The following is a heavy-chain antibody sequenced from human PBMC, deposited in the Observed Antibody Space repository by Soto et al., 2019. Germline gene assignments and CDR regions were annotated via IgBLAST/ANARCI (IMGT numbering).Heavy chain of an antibody. Sequence: SETLSLTCAVSGDSIGSGDFYWTWIRQSPGKGLEYIGYIYKSGRTYYNPSLKSRPTISLDTSKSQFFLGLSSVTAADTAMYYCARSLSASSGWFDPWGQGTLVTVSS. J-gene: IGHJ5*02. CDR1: GDSIGSGDFY. CDR2: IYKSGRT. V-gene: IGHV4-30-4*01. CDR3: ARSLSASSGWFDP. D-gene: IGHD6-6*01.